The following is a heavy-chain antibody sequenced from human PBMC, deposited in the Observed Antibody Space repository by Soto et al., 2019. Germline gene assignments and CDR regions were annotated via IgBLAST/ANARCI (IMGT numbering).Heavy chain of an antibody. CDR3: ARDLSIYGALPRSAFDI. D-gene: IGHD4-17*01. V-gene: IGHV1-46*03. CDR2: INPSGGST. Sequence: QVQLVQSGAEVKKPGASVKVSCKASGYTFTSYYMHWVRQAPGQGLEWMGIINPSGGSTSYAQKCQGRVTVTRDTSTCTVYMELRSLSAEDTAVYYCARDLSIYGALPRSAFDIGGQGTMLTVSS. J-gene: IGHJ3*02. CDR1: GYTFTSYY.